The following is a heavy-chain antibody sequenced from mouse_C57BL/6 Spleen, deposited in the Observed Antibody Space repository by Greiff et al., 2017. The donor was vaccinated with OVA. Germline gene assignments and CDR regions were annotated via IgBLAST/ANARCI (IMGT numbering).Heavy chain of an antibody. D-gene: IGHD2-4*01. J-gene: IGHJ2*01. CDR2: ISSGGDYI. V-gene: IGHV5-9-1*02. Sequence: DVMLVESGEGLVKPGGSLKLSCAASGFTFSSYAMSWVRQTPEKRLEWVAYISSGGDYIYYADTVKGRFTISRDNARNTLYLQMSSLESEDTAMYYCTRNDYEGRYFDYWGQGTTLTVSS. CDR3: TRNDYEGRYFDY. CDR1: GFTFSSYA.